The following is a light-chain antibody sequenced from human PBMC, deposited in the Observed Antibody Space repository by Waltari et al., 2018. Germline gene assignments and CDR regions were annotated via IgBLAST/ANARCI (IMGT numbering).Light chain of an antibody. CDR1: ELPRKY. J-gene: IGLJ1*01. CDR2: EDT. Sequence: SYELTQTPSVSVSPGQTARIPCSGPELPRKYAYWFQQKSGQAPRLVIYEDTKRPSGIPERFSGSSSGTVATLTITGAQVDDEADYYCYSSDSTGLRVFGGGTTVVVL. CDR3: YSSDSTGLRV. V-gene: IGLV3-10*01.